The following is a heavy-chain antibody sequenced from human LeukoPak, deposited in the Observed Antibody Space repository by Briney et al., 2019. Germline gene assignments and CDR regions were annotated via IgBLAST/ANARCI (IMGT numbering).Heavy chain of an antibody. V-gene: IGHV4-38-2*02. J-gene: IGHJ4*02. CDR2: IYHSGST. Sequence: SETLSLTCAVSGYSISSGYSWGWIRQPPGKGLEWIGSIYHSGSTYYNPSLKSRVTISVDTSKNQFSLKLSSVTAADTAVYYCARDGDYVYFDYWGQGTLVTVSS. CDR1: GYSISSGYS. D-gene: IGHD4-17*01. CDR3: ARDGDYVYFDY.